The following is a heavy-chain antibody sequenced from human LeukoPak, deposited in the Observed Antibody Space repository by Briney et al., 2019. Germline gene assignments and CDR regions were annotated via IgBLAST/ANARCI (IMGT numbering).Heavy chain of an antibody. V-gene: IGHV4-34*01. Sequence: PETLSLTCAVYGGSFSGYYWSWIRRPPGKGLEWIGEISHSGSTNYNPSLKSRVTISVDTSKNQFSLKLSSVTAADTAVYYCARGRLRTYYFDYWGQGTLVTVSS. CDR3: ARGRLRTYYFDY. CDR2: ISHSGST. D-gene: IGHD4-17*01. CDR1: GGSFSGYY. J-gene: IGHJ4*02.